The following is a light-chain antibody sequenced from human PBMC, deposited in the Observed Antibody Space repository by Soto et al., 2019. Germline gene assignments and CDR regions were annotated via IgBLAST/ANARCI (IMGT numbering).Light chain of an antibody. V-gene: IGLV2-14*01. CDR2: EVT. J-gene: IGLJ2*01. CDR1: SSDVDTYNY. CDR3: SSSTTSSTLV. Sequence: QSALAQPASVSGSPGQSITIYCTATSSDVDTYNYVSWYQQHPGKAPKLMIFEVTNRPSGVSNRFSGSKSGNTASLIISGLPAEDEDHYYCSSSTTSSTLVFGGGTQLTVL.